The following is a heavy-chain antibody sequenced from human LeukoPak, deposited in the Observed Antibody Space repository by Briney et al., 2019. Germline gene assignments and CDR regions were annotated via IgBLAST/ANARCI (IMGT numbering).Heavy chain of an antibody. CDR1: GGSISSYY. D-gene: IGHD5-24*01. J-gene: IGHJ6*03. CDR3: ARDLGIRDGYNFNYYYYMDV. CDR2: IYYSGST. Sequence: SETLSLTCTVSGGSISSYYWSWIRQPPGKGLEWIGYIYYSGSTNYNPSLTSRVTISVDTSKNQFSLKLSSVTAADTAVYYCARDLGIRDGYNFNYYYYMDVWGKGTTVTVSS. V-gene: IGHV4-59*01.